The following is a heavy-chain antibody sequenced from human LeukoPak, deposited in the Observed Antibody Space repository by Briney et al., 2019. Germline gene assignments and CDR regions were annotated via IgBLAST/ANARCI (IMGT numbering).Heavy chain of an antibody. J-gene: IGHJ4*02. D-gene: IGHD3-22*01. CDR1: GFTFSSYG. CDR2: ISYDGSNK. Sequence: PGGSLRLSCAASGFTFSSYGMHWVRQAPGKGLEWVAVISYDGSNKYYADSVKGRFTISRDNSKNTLYLQMNSLRAEDTAVYYCAKARRYYYDSSGYAPDDYWGQGTLVTVSS. CDR3: AKARRYYYDSSGYAPDDY. V-gene: IGHV3-30*18.